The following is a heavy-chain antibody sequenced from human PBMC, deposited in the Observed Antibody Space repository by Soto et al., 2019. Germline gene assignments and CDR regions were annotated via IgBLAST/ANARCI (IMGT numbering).Heavy chain of an antibody. V-gene: IGHV1-18*01. D-gene: IGHD3-22*01. Sequence: GASVKVSCKASGYPFTSYGISWVRQAPGQGLEWMGWISAYNGNTNYAQKLQGRVTMTTDTSTSTAYMELRSLRSDDTAVYYCARGLDHYYYDSSGPIREYFQHWGQGTLVTV. CDR2: ISAYNGNT. CDR3: ARGLDHYYYDSSGPIREYFQH. J-gene: IGHJ1*01. CDR1: GYPFTSYG.